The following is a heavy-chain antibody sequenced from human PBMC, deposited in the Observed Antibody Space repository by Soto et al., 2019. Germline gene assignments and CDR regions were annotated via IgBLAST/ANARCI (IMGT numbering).Heavy chain of an antibody. J-gene: IGHJ6*03. CDR3: AKDGHYDILTGFIFSYYMDV. Sequence: GGSLRLSCAASGFTFSSYAMSWVRQAPGKGLEWVSAISGSGGSTYYADSGKGRFTISRDNSKNTLYLQMNSLRAEDTAVYYCAKDGHYDILTGFIFSYYMDVWGKGTTVTVSS. CDR1: GFTFSSYA. D-gene: IGHD3-9*01. CDR2: ISGSGGST. V-gene: IGHV3-23*01.